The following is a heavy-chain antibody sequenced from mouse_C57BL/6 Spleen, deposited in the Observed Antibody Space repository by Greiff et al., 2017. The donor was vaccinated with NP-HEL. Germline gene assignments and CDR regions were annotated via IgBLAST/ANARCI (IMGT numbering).Heavy chain of an antibody. Sequence: VQLQQSGAELVKPGASVKMSCKASGYTFTSYWITWVKQRPGQGLEWIGDIYPGSGSTNYNEKFKSKATLTVDTSSSTAYMQLSSLTSEDSAVYYCARGYYSNYEYYFDYWGQGTTLTVSS. V-gene: IGHV1-55*01. CDR1: GYTFTSYW. CDR3: ARGYYSNYEYYFDY. CDR2: IYPGSGST. J-gene: IGHJ2*01. D-gene: IGHD2-5*01.